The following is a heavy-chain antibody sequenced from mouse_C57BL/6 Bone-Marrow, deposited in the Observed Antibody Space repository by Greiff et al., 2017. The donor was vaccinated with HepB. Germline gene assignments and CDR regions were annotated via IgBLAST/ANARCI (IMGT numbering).Heavy chain of an antibody. CDR2: IDPNSGGT. J-gene: IGHJ4*01. CDR1: GYTFTSYW. D-gene: IGHD1-1*01. Sequence: QVQLQQPGAELVKPGASVKLSCKASGYTFTSYWMHWVKQRPGRGLEWIGRIDPNSGGTKYNEKFKSKATLTVDKPSSTAYMQLSSLTSEDSAVYYCARTPSITTVVATPFCAMDYWGQGTSVTVSS. V-gene: IGHV1-72*01. CDR3: ARTPSITTVVATPFCAMDY.